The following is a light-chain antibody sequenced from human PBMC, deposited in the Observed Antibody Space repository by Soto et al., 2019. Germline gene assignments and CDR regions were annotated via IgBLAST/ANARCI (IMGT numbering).Light chain of an antibody. V-gene: IGLV1-51*01. CDR1: SSNIGNNY. J-gene: IGLJ2*01. Sequence: QSVLTQPPSVSAAPGQKVTISCSGSSSNIGNNYVSWYQQLPGTAPKLLIYDNNKRPSGIPDRFSGSKSGTSATLGITGLQTGDEAYYYCGTWDSSLRVGGVVFGGGTKLPVL. CDR2: DNN. CDR3: GTWDSSLRVGGVV.